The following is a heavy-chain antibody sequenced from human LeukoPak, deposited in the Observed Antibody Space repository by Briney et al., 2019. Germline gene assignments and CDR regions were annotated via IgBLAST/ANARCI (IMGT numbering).Heavy chain of an antibody. D-gene: IGHD4-23*01. V-gene: IGHV3-9*01. Sequence: GGSLRLSCAASGITFDDHAIHWVRQAPGKGLEWVSGIIWNSNIIGYADSVKGRFTISRDISKNTLYLQMNSLRAEDTAMYYCARRAGGYSHPYDYWGQGILVTVSS. CDR2: IIWNSNII. CDR3: ARRAGGYSHPYDY. J-gene: IGHJ4*02. CDR1: GITFDDHA.